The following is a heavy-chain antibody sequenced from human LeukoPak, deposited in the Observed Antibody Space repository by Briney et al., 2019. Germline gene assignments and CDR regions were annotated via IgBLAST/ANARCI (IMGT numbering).Heavy chain of an antibody. J-gene: IGHJ5*02. CDR1: GGSISSGGYY. V-gene: IGHV4-31*03. CDR2: IYYSGST. D-gene: IGHD3-10*01. Sequence: SETLSLTCTVSGGSISSGGYYWSWIRQHPGKGLEWIGYIYYSGSTYYNPSLKSRVTISVDTSKNQFSLKLSSVTAADMAVYYCARAGSMVQGVMDWFDPWGQGTLVTVSS. CDR3: ARAGSMVQGVMDWFDP.